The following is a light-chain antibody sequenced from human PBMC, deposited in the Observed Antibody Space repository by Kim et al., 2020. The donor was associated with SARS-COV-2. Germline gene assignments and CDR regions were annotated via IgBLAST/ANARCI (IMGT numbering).Light chain of an antibody. Sequence: QRVTTSGTGGSSNIGAGYDVHWYQQLPGTAPKLLIYGNSNRPSGVPDRFSGSKSGTSASLAITGLQAEDEADYYCQSYDSSLSGCVFGGGTQLT. CDR2: GNS. V-gene: IGLV1-40*01. CDR3: QSYDSSLSGCV. CDR1: SSNIGAGYD. J-gene: IGLJ3*02.